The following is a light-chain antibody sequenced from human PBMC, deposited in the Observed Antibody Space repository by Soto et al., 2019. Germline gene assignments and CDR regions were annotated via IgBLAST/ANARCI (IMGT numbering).Light chain of an antibody. J-gene: IGLJ2*01. CDR3: CSHAGSSTHVV. CDR1: TSDVGSYNL. Sequence: QSVLTQPASVSGSPGQSITISCTGTTSDVGSYNLVSWYQHHPGKAPRLMIFEVTRRPSGVSNRFSGSKSGNTASLTISGLLAEDEAEDDCCSHAGSSTHVVFGGGTKVTVL. CDR2: EVT. V-gene: IGLV2-23*02.